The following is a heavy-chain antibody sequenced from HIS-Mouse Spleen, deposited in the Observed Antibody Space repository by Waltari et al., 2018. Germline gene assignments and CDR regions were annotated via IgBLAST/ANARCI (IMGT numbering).Heavy chain of an antibody. V-gene: IGHV4-39*07. CDR1: GGSISSSSYY. Sequence: QLQLQESGPGLVKPSETLSLTCTVPGGSISSSSYYWRRIRQPPGKGLEWIGSIYYSGSTYYNPSLKSRVTISVDTSKNQFSLKLSSVTAADTAVYYCAREIPYSSSWYDWYFDLWGRGTLVTVSS. CDR2: IYYSGST. CDR3: AREIPYSSSWYDWYFDL. J-gene: IGHJ2*01. D-gene: IGHD6-13*01.